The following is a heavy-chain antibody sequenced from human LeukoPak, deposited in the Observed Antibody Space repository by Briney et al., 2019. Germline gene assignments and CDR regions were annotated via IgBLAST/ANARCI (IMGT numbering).Heavy chain of an antibody. D-gene: IGHD1-7*01. Sequence: SETLSLTCAVYGGSFSGYYWTWIRQPAGTGLEWIGRVYTSGSTHYNPSLKTRLTMSVDTSKNQFSLKLSSVTAADTAVYYCARLITGTTTAFDIWGQGTMVTVSS. V-gene: IGHV4-59*10. J-gene: IGHJ3*02. CDR1: GGSFSGYY. CDR3: ARLITGTTTAFDI. CDR2: VYTSGST.